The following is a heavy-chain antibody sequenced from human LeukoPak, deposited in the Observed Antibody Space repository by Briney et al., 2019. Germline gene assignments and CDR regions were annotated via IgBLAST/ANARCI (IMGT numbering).Heavy chain of an antibody. CDR1: GYTLNELA. D-gene: IGHD3-3*01. CDR3: ATYGPQLRFVEWTTDSFDI. CDR2: LDPEDDEI. V-gene: IGHV1-24*01. J-gene: IGHJ3*02. Sequence: ASVKVSCRVSGYTLNELAIHWVRQAPGKGLEWVGGLDPEDDEIVFAQNFQGRVTMSEDISADTAYMELTSLKFEDTAVYYCATYGPQLRFVEWTTDSFDIWGQGTTVIVS.